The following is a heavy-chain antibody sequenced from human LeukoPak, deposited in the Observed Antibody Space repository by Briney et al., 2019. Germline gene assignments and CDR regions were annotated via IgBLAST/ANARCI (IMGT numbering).Heavy chain of an antibody. Sequence: GGSLRLSCAASGFTFSTYWMTWVRQAPGKGLEWVANINQDGSEKYYVDSVKGRFTISRDNAKNSLYLQMNSLRAEDTAVYYCASRPKKGDAFDIWGQGTMVTVSS. CDR3: ASRPKKGDAFDI. V-gene: IGHV3-7*01. CDR1: GFTFSTYW. CDR2: INQDGSEK. J-gene: IGHJ3*02.